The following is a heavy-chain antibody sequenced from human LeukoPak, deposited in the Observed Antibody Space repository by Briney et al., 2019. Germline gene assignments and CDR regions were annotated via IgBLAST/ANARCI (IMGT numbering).Heavy chain of an antibody. Sequence: SVKVSCKASGGTFSSYAISWVRQAPGQGLEWMGGMIPIFGTANYAQKFQRRVTITADESTSTAYMELSSLRSEDTAVYYCARDVRHRYCSSTSCYRGWFEPWGRGTLVTVSS. V-gene: IGHV1-69*13. CDR2: MIPIFGTA. CDR3: ARDVRHRYCSSTSCYRGWFEP. D-gene: IGHD2-2*01. J-gene: IGHJ5*02. CDR1: GGTFSSYA.